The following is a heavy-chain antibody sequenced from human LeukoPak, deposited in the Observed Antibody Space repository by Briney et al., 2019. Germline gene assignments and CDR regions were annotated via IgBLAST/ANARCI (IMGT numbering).Heavy chain of an antibody. CDR1: GFTFSSYG. CDR2: IRGTGTST. Sequence: GGSLRLSCAGSGFTFSSYGMSWVRQAPGKGLEWVSAIRGTGTSTYYADSVKGRFTISRDNSKNTLYLQMNSLRAEDTAVYYCAKDRKRYFDWLYWGQGTLVTVSS. CDR3: AKDRKRYFDWLY. J-gene: IGHJ4*02. D-gene: IGHD3-9*01. V-gene: IGHV3-23*01.